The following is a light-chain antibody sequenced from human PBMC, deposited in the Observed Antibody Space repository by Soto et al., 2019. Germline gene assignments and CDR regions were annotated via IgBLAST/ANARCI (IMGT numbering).Light chain of an antibody. CDR2: GAS. CDR3: QQRSNWPLFT. J-gene: IGKJ3*01. CDR1: QSVSSS. Sequence: EIVLTQSPATLSLSPGERATLSCRASQSVSSSLAWYQQKPGQAPRLLIYGASNRATGIPARFSGSGSGTDFPLTISSLEPEDFALYYCQQRSNWPLFTFGPGTKVDIK. V-gene: IGKV3-11*01.